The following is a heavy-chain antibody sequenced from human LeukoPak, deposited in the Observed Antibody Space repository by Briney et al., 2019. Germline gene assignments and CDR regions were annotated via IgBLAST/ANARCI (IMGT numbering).Heavy chain of an antibody. CDR3: ARVGNGYYRNFDY. CDR2: IYTSGST. J-gene: IGHJ4*02. D-gene: IGHD3-3*01. CDR1: GGSISSGSYY. V-gene: IGHV4-61*02. Sequence: SETLSLTCTVSGGSISSGSYYWSWIRQPAGKGLEWIGRIYTSGSTNYNPSLKSRVTISVDTSKNQFSLKLSSVTAADTAVYYCARVGNGYYRNFDYWGQGTLVTVSS.